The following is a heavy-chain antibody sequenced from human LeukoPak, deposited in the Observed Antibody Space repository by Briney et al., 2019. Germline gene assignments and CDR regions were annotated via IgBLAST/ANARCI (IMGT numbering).Heavy chain of an antibody. CDR1: GYSFTTNW. J-gene: IGHJ4*02. D-gene: IGHD5-18*01. V-gene: IGHV5-51*01. CDR3: VRSRGYSYGYSYYFDY. CDR2: IYPGDSET. Sequence: GESLKISCQGSGYSFTTNWIGWVRQMPGKGLEWMGIIYPGDSETRYSPSFQGQVTISADKSISTAYVQWSSLKASDTAMYYCVRSRGYSYGYSYYFDYWGQGTLVTVSS.